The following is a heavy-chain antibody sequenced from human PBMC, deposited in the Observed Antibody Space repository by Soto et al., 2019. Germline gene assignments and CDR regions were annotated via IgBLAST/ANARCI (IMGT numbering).Heavy chain of an antibody. CDR2: IRWNSGSI. J-gene: IGHJ6*02. CDR3: ARSPGIHDYGDCPDYYGMYV. Sequence: EVQLVESGGGLVQPGRSLRLSCAASGFTFDDYAMHWVRQAPGKGLEWVSGIRWNSGSIGYADSVKGRFTISRDNAKNSLYLQMNSLRAEDTALYYCARSPGIHDYGDCPDYYGMYVWGQGTTVTVSS. CDR1: GFTFDDYA. V-gene: IGHV3-9*01. D-gene: IGHD4-17*01.